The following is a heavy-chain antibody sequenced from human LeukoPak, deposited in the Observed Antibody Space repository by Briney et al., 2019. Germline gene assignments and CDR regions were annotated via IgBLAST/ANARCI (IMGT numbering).Heavy chain of an antibody. D-gene: IGHD4-17*01. CDR3: ARWPVTTRNFDY. J-gene: IGHJ4*02. CDR2: ISSSSSYI. V-gene: IGHV3-21*01. Sequence: GGSLRLSCAASGFTFSSYSMNWVRQAPGKGLEWVSSISSSSSYIYYADSVKGRFTISRDNAKNSLYLQMNSLRAEDTVVYYCARWPVTTRNFDYWGQGTLVTVSS. CDR1: GFTFSSYS.